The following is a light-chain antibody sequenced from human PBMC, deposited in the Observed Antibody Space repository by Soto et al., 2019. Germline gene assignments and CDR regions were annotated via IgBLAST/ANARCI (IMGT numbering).Light chain of an antibody. CDR1: QSVNTY. J-gene: IGKJ3*01. CDR2: DAS. V-gene: IGKV3-11*01. CDR3: QQRSNTFT. Sequence: EIVLTQSPATLSLSPGERATLSFRASQSVNTYLAWYQHKPGQAPRLLIYDASTRASGIPARFSGSGSGTDFTLTISSLEPEDFAVYYCQQRSNTFTFGPGTKVDIK.